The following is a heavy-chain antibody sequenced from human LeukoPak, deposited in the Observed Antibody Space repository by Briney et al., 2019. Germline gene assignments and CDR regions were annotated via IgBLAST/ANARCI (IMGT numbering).Heavy chain of an antibody. D-gene: IGHD4-23*01. CDR2: IIPFFCTA. CDR3: ASLETYYGGNSGDY. J-gene: IGHJ4*02. Sequence: SSVKVSCKASGGTFSSYAISWVRQAPGQGLEWMGGIIPFFCTADYEQKFQGRVTITADESTSTAYMELSSLRSEDTAVYYCASLETYYGGNSGDYWGQGTLVTVSS. CDR1: GGTFSSYA. V-gene: IGHV1-69*13.